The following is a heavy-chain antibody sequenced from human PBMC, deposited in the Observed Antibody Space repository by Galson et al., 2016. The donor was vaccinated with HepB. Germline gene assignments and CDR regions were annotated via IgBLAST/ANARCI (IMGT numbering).Heavy chain of an antibody. CDR3: SGRQLDCSGGPCFARNFDF. D-gene: IGHD2-15*01. V-gene: IGHV5-51*01. Sequence: QSGAEVTTPGESLKISCKASGSTFANYWIGWVRQVPGEGLEWMGIIYPADSDTRVNSSFQGHVTISADTSTTTAYLQWGSLKASDCAIYYCSGRQLDCSGGPCFARNFDFWCQGTLVSVSS. J-gene: IGHJ4*02. CDR1: GSTFANYW. CDR2: IYPADSDT.